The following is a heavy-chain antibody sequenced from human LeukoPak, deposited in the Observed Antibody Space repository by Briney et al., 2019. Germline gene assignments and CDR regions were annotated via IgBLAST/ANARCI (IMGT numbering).Heavy chain of an antibody. J-gene: IGHJ4*02. Sequence: SETLSLTCTVSGGSISSYYWSWIRQPPGKGLEWIGYIYYSGSTNYNPSLKSRVTLSVDTSKNQFSLKLSSVTAADTAVYYCARVLLDYDSSGTEFDYWGQGTLVTVSS. D-gene: IGHD3-22*01. CDR3: ARVLLDYDSSGTEFDY. CDR1: GGSISSYY. CDR2: IYYSGST. V-gene: IGHV4-59*08.